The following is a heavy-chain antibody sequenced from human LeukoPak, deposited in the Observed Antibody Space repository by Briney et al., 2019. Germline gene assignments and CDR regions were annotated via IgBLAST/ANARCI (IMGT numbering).Heavy chain of an antibody. J-gene: IGHJ4*02. V-gene: IGHV1-46*01. CDR3: ARGVPYDDSRGYLNY. D-gene: IGHD3-22*01. Sequence: ASVKVSCKASGYTFTTYYMHWVRQAPGQGLEWMGIINPSGGSTSYAQKFQGRVTMTRNTSTSTVYMELSSLRSEDTAVYYCARGVPYDDSRGYLNYWGQGTLVTVSS. CDR1: GYTFTTYY. CDR2: INPSGGST.